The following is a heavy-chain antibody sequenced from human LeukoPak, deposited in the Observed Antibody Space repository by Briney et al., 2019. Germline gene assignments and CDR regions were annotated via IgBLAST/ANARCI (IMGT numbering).Heavy chain of an antibody. Sequence: PGGSLRLSCAASGFTFSSYGMSWVRQAPGKGLEWVSAISGSGGSTYYADSVKGRFTISRDNSKNTLYLQMNSLRAEDTAVYYCAKDLYYGSGSYYFDYWGQGTLVTVSS. CDR1: GFTFSSYG. D-gene: IGHD3-10*01. V-gene: IGHV3-23*01. CDR3: AKDLYYGSGSYYFDY. J-gene: IGHJ4*02. CDR2: ISGSGGST.